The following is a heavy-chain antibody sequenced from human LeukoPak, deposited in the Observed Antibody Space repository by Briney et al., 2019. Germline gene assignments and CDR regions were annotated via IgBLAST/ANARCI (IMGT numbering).Heavy chain of an antibody. J-gene: IGHJ4*02. Sequence: PGGSLRLSCTASGFIFSYYAMHWVRQAPGKGLEWVAIISYDGTDENFADSVEGRFTISRDNSMNTLYLQMNSLRPEDTAVYFCARGGLVTGTKYALECWGQGTLVTVSS. CDR2: ISYDGTDE. CDR1: GFIFSYYA. D-gene: IGHD1-7*01. CDR3: ARGGLVTGTKYALEC. V-gene: IGHV3-30*01.